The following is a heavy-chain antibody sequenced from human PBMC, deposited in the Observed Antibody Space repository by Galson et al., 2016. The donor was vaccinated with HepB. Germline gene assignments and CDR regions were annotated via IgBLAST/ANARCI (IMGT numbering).Heavy chain of an antibody. CDR2: MYVGGST. CDR3: ARGLPAGPIAVAAYDY. CDR1: GFNVRDNY. Sequence: SLRLSCAASGFNVRDNYMTWVRQAPGKGLEWVSLMYVGGSTHYADSVKGRFTLSPDLSKNTLDLQMTSLRAEDTAVYYCARGLPAGPIAVAAYDYWGQGTLVTVSS. J-gene: IGHJ4*02. D-gene: IGHD6-19*01. V-gene: IGHV3-53*01.